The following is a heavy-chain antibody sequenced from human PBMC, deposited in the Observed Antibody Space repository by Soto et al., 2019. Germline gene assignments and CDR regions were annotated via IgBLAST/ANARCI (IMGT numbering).Heavy chain of an antibody. D-gene: IGHD3-10*01. Sequence: ASVKVSCKASGYILSSYYMHWVRQAPGQRLEWMGWINAGNGNIKYSQKFQGRITITRDTSASTAYMELSSLRSEDTAVYYCARDSGSPWGPGTLVTVSS. CDR2: INAGNGNI. CDR1: GYILSSYY. J-gene: IGHJ5*02. V-gene: IGHV1-3*01. CDR3: ARDSGSP.